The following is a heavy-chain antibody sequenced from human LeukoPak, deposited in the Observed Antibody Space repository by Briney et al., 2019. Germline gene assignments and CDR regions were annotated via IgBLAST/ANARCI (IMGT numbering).Heavy chain of an antibody. CDR3: ARVKKEYGVSYFFDY. CDR2: LYSGGST. Sequence: GGSLRPSCAASGFTVSSNYMSWVRQAPGKGLEWVSGLYSGGSTYYADSVKGRFTISRDNSKNTLFLHMDSLRAEDTAVYYCARVKKEYGVSYFFDYWGQGTLVTVSS. J-gene: IGHJ4*02. CDR1: GFTVSSNY. D-gene: IGHD1-26*01. V-gene: IGHV3-66*01.